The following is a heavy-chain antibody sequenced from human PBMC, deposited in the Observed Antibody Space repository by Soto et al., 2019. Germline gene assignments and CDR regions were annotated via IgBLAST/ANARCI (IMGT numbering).Heavy chain of an antibody. CDR3: AKVGCTNGVCYTGANFDY. CDR1: GFTFSSYA. D-gene: IGHD2-8*01. CDR2: ISGSGGST. J-gene: IGHJ4*02. V-gene: IGHV3-23*01. Sequence: EVQLLESGGGLVQPGGSLRLSCAASGFTFSSYAMSWVRQAPGKGLEWVSAISGSGGSTYYADSVKGRFTISRDNSKNTLYLQMNSLRAEDTAVYYCAKVGCTNGVCYTGANFDYWGQGTLVTVSS.